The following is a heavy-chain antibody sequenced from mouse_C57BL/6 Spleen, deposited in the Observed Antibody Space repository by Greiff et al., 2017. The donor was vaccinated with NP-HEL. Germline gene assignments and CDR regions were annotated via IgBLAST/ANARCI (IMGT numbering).Heavy chain of an antibody. D-gene: IGHD1-1*01. J-gene: IGHJ3*01. CDR3: ARETTT. CDR2: IYPGHGNT. V-gene: IGHV1-84*01. CDR1: CYTFTDYY. Sequence: VQLQQSGPELVKPGASVKISCKASCYTFTDYYINWVKPRPGQGLELIGWIYPGHGNTKYNEKFKGKATLTVDTSSSTAYMQLSSLTSEESAVYFSARETTTWGQGTLVTVSA.